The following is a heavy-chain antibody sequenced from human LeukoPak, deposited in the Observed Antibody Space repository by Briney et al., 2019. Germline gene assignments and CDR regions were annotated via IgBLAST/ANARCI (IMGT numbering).Heavy chain of an antibody. Sequence: GGSLRLSCAASGFTFSSYGMHWVRQAPGKGLEWVAIISYDGTNKYFADSVKGRFTISRDNSKNTLYLHMNSLRTEDTAVYYCAKYSPDDYGDYFDYWGQGTLVTVSS. V-gene: IGHV3-30*18. CDR2: ISYDGTNK. CDR1: GFTFSSYG. CDR3: AKYSPDDYGDYFDY. D-gene: IGHD4-17*01. J-gene: IGHJ4*02.